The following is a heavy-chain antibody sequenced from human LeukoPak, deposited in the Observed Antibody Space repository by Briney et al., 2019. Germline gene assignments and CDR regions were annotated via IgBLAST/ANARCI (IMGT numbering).Heavy chain of an antibody. CDR1: GGSISSSSYY. Sequence: SETLSLTCTVPGGSISSSSYYWGWIRQPPGKGLEWIGSIYYSGSTYYNPSLKSRVTISVDTSKNQFSLKLSSVTAADTAVYYCARSGIVGPAAIQQLAPFDIWGQGTMVTVSS. D-gene: IGHD2-2*02. CDR2: IYYSGST. CDR3: ARSGIVGPAAIQQLAPFDI. V-gene: IGHV4-39*07. J-gene: IGHJ3*02.